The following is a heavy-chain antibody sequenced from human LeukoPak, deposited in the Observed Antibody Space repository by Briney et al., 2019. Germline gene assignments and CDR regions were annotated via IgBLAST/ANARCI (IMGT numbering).Heavy chain of an antibody. V-gene: IGHV4-38-2*02. CDR1: AYSISSGYY. J-gene: IGHJ5*02. CDR3: ARDSLRIQSGTTP. Sequence: PSETLSLTCTVSAYSISSGYYWGWIRQPPGKGLEWIGSIYHSGNTYYNPSLKSRVTMSVDTPKNQFSLRLNSVTAADTALYYCARDSLRIQSGTTPWGQGTLVTVSS. D-gene: IGHD1-1*01. CDR2: IYHSGNT.